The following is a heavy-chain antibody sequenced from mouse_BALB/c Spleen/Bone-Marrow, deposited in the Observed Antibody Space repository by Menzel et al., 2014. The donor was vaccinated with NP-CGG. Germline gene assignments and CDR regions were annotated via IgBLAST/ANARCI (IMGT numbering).Heavy chain of an antibody. CDR1: GFDFSRYW. CDR3: ARLGYYGWFAY. J-gene: IGHJ3*01. CDR2: INPESNTI. Sequence: EVQLQESGGGLVQPGGSLKLSCAASGFDFSRYWMSWVRQAPGKGLQWIGEINPESNTINYTPSLKDKFIISRDNAKNTLYLQTGKVRSEDTALYCCARLGYYGWFAYWGQGTLVTVSA. V-gene: IGHV4-1*02. D-gene: IGHD2-3*01.